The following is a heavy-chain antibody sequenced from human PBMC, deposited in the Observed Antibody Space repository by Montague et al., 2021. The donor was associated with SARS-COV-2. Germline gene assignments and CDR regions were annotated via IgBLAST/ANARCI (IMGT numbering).Heavy chain of an antibody. D-gene: IGHD3-3*01. CDR1: GFTFSSYS. Sequence: SLRLSCAASGFTFSSYSMNWVRQAPGTGLEWVSSISSSSSYIYYXDSVKGRFTISRDNAKNSQYLQMNSLRAEDTAVYYCARGYDFWSGGYYYYYGMDVWGQGTTVTVSS. V-gene: IGHV3-21*01. CDR3: ARGYDFWSGGYYYYYGMDV. J-gene: IGHJ6*02. CDR2: ISSSSSYI.